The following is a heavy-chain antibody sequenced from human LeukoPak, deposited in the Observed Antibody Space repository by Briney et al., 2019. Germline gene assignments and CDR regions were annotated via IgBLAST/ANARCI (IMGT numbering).Heavy chain of an antibody. D-gene: IGHD3-22*01. J-gene: IGHJ4*02. CDR2: INAYNGNT. CDR3: ARARTYNDGCGHYHVFGAFDY. Sequence: ASVKVSCKTSGYTFTNFGITWVRQAPGQGLEWMGWINAYNGNTNYAQKFQGRVTMTTDTSTSTAYLELRSLRSDDTAVYYCARARTYNDGCGHYHVFGAFDYRGQGTLVTVPS. CDR1: GYTFTNFG. V-gene: IGHV1-18*01.